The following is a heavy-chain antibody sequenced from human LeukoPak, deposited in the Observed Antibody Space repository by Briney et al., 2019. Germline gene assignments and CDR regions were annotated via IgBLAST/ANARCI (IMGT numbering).Heavy chain of an antibody. J-gene: IGHJ4*02. V-gene: IGHV4-59*08. CDR3: ARQQYSSNPDY. D-gene: IGHD6-13*01. CDR1: GGSISSYY. CDR2: IYYSGST. Sequence: SETLSLTCTVSGGSISSYYWSWIRQPPGKGLEWIGYIYYSGSTNYNPSLKSRVTISVDTSKNQFSLKLSSVTAADTAVYYCARQQYSSNPDYWGQGTLVTVSS.